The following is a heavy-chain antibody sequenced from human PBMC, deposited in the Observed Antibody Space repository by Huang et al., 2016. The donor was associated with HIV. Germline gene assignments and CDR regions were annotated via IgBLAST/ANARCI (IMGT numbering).Heavy chain of an antibody. CDR1: GYTFTGYY. J-gene: IGHJ4*02. Sequence: QVQLVQSGAEVKKPGASVKVSCKASGYTFTGYYMHWVRQAPGQGLEWMGWINPNRGGTAYAQKFKGRVTMTRDTSITTAYMELSRLRSDDTAVYYCARGPYYDSSGYARGLGYWGQGTLVTVSS. D-gene: IGHD3-22*01. V-gene: IGHV1-2*02. CDR2: INPNRGGT. CDR3: ARGPYYDSSGYARGLGY.